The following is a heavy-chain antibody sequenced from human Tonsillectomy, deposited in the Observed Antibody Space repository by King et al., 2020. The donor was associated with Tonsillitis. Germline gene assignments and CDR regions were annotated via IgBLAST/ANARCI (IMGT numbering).Heavy chain of an antibody. CDR2: IIPILGIA. V-gene: IGHV1-69*04. J-gene: IGHJ3*02. D-gene: IGHD3-3*01. CDR3: ARGRYYDLWSGYHDAFDI. Sequence: VQLVQSGAEVKKPGSSVKVSCKASGGTFSSYAISWVRQAPGQGLEWMGRIIPILGIANYAQKFQGRVTITADKSTSTAYMELSSLRSEDTAVYYCARGRYYDLWSGYHDAFDIWGQGTMVTVSS. CDR1: GGTFSSYA.